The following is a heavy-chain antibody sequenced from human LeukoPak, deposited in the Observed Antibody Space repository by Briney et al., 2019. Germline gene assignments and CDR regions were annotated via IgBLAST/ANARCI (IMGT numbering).Heavy chain of an antibody. J-gene: IGHJ4*02. CDR2: INTDGNST. CDR1: GFTFSSYW. CDR3: ALQVMPVVGATTGFDY. V-gene: IGHV3-74*01. D-gene: IGHD1-26*01. Sequence: GGSLRLSCAASGFTFSSYWMHWVRQAPGKGLVWFSRINTDGNSTSYADSVKGRFTISRDNAKNTLYLQMNSLRAEDTAVYYCALQVMPVVGATTGFDYWGQGTLVTVSS.